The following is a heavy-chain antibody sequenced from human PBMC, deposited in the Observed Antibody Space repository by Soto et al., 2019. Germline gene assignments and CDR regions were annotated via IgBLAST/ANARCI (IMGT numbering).Heavy chain of an antibody. Sequence: GGSLRLSCAASGFTFSSYSMNWVRQAPGKGLEWVSFISSGSGTIYYADSVKGRFTISRDNSKNTLYLQMNSLRAEDTAVYYCAKDTGPRIWPWAVGYFDYWGQGTLVTVSS. CDR2: ISSGSGTI. CDR3: AKDTGPRIWPWAVGYFDY. J-gene: IGHJ4*02. D-gene: IGHD1-26*01. CDR1: GFTFSSYS. V-gene: IGHV3-48*01.